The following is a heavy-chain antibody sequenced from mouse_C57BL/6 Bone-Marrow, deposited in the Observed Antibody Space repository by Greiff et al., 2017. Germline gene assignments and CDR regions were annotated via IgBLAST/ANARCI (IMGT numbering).Heavy chain of an antibody. Sequence: QVQLKESGAELMKPGASVKLSCKATGYTFTGYWIEWVKQRPGHGLEWIGEILPGSGSTNYNEKFKGKATFTADTSSNTAYMQLSSLTTEDSAICYCAREVGDGYHWYFDVWGTGTTVTVSS. V-gene: IGHV1-9*01. CDR3: AREVGDGYHWYFDV. J-gene: IGHJ1*03. D-gene: IGHD2-3*01. CDR2: ILPGSGST. CDR1: GYTFTGYW.